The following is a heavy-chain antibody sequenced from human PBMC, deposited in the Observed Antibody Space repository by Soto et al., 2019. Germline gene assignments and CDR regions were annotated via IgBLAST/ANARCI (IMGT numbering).Heavy chain of an antibody. V-gene: IGHV3-66*01. D-gene: IGHD3-9*01. CDR1: GFTFSNYW. Sequence: GGSLRLSCAASGFTFSNYWMHWVRQVPGKGLVWVSIFYSGGSTYYADSVKGRFTISRDNSKNTLYLQMNSLRAEDTAVYYCAKVELRYFDWLDAFDIWGQGTMVTVSS. J-gene: IGHJ3*02. CDR2: FYSGGST. CDR3: AKVELRYFDWLDAFDI.